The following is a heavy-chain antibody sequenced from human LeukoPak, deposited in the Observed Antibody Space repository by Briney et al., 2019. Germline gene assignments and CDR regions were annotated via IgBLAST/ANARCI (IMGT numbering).Heavy chain of an antibody. CDR2: IVVDSDNT. J-gene: IGHJ5*02. CDR1: GFTFTSRSA. Sequence: SVKVPCKASGFTFTSRSAVQWVRQARGQRLEWIGWIVVDSDNTNYAENFQERVTITRDMSASTSYMELSSLRSEDTAVYFCAAPYTSSWFDLWGQGTLVTVSS. V-gene: IGHV1-58*01. D-gene: IGHD6-13*01. CDR3: AAPYTSSWFDL.